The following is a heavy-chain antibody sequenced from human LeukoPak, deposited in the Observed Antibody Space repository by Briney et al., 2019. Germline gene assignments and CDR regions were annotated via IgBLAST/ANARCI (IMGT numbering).Heavy chain of an antibody. CDR1: GGSFSGYY. D-gene: IGHD1-14*01. V-gene: IGHV4-59*01. CDR2: ISYTRST. Sequence: PSETLSLTCAVYGGSFSGYYWSWIRQPPGKGLEWIGYISYTRSTSYNPSLKSRVTMSGDTPKNQFSLKLSSVTAADTAVYYCVRVGGSPLGALDVWGQGTMVTVSS. J-gene: IGHJ3*01. CDR3: VRVGGSPLGALDV.